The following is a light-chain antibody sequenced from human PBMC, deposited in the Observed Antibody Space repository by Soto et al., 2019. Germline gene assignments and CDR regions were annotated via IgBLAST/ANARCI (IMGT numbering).Light chain of an antibody. CDR2: DDI. J-gene: IGLJ2*01. CDR1: IIGRNS. CDR3: QVWDSSNCHPI. V-gene: IGLV3-21*02. Sequence: SYELTQSPSMSVAPGQTASVTCGGDIIGRNSVHWYQQQPGQAPVLVVYDDIERPSGIPERFSGSNSGNTATLSITRVEALDEADDDCQVWDSSNCHPIFGGGTKLTVL.